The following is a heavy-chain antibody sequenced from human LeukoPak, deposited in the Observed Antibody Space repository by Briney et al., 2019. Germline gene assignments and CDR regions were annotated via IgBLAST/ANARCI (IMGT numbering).Heavy chain of an antibody. Sequence: GGSLRLSRAASGFRFSRYWMSWVRQAPGKGLEWVANIKEDGSEKYYVESMKGRFTISRDNVKNSLYLQINSLRAEDTAVYYCARDSFETDIDYWGQGTLVTVSS. CDR3: ARDSFETDIDY. V-gene: IGHV3-7*01. CDR1: GFRFSRYW. CDR2: IKEDGSEK. J-gene: IGHJ4*02. D-gene: IGHD1-14*01.